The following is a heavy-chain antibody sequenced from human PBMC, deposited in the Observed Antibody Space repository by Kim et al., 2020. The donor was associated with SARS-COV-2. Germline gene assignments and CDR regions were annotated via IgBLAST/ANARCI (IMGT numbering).Heavy chain of an antibody. CDR2: INHSGST. CDR1: GGSFSGYY. J-gene: IGHJ6*02. CDR3: ARGRGIAAAGILLYYYYYGMDD. D-gene: IGHD6-13*01. V-gene: IGHV4-34*01. Sequence: SETLSLTCAVYGGSFSGYYWSWIRQPPGKGLEWIGEINHSGSTNYNPSLKSRVTISVDTSKNQFSLKLSSVTAADTAVYYFARGRGIAAAGILLYYYYYGMDDWGQGTTVTVSS.